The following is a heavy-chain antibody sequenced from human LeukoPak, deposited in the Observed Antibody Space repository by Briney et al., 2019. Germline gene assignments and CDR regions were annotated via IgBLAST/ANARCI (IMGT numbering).Heavy chain of an antibody. CDR1: GFTFSSYW. V-gene: IGHV3-7*03. D-gene: IGHD3-22*01. CDR3: ARVTHYYDSSGYYSFDY. Sequence: GGSLRLSCAASGFTFSSYWMSWVRQAPGKGLEWVANINQDGSEKYYVDSVKGRFTMSRDNAKNSLYLQMNSLRAEDTALYYCARVTHYYDSSGYYSFDYWGQGTLVTVSS. CDR2: INQDGSEK. J-gene: IGHJ4*02.